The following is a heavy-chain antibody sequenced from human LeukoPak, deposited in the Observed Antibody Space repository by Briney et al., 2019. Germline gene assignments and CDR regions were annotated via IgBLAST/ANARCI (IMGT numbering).Heavy chain of an antibody. J-gene: IGHJ4*02. CDR2: IYYSGST. CDR3: ATRIAVAGIPDPE. D-gene: IGHD6-19*01. V-gene: IGHV4-39*01. CDR1: GGSISSGSYY. Sequence: SETLSLTCTVSGGSISSGSYYWTWIRQPPGKGLEWIGSIYYSGSTYYNPSLKSRVTISVDTSKNQFSLKLSSVTAADTAVYYCATRIAVAGIPDPEWGQGTLVTVSS.